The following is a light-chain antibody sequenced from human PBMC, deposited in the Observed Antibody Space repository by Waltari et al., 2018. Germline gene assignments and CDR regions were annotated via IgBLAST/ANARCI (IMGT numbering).Light chain of an antibody. CDR2: EGS. CDR3: CSYAGSSTYV. Sequence: QSALTQPASVSGSPGQSITISCTGTSSDVRSNNLVSWYQQHPGKAPKLMIYEGSKRPSGFSNRFSGSKSGKTASLTSSGLQAEDEADYYCCSYAGSSTYVFGTGTKVTVL. V-gene: IGLV2-23*01. J-gene: IGLJ1*01. CDR1: SSDVRSNNL.